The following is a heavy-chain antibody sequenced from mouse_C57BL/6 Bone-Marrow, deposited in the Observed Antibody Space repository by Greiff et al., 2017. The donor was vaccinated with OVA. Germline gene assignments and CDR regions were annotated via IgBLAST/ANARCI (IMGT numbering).Heavy chain of an antibody. D-gene: IGHD1-1*01. CDR1: GYTFTDYY. J-gene: IGHJ2*01. CDR3: AREEGISRDY. CDR2: IYPGSGNT. V-gene: IGHV1-76*01. Sequence: QVQLKQSGAELVRPGASVKLSCKASGYTFTDYYINWVKQRPGQGLEWIARIYPGSGNTYYNEKFKGKATLTAEKSSSTAYMQLSSLTSEDSAVYFCAREEGISRDYWGQGTTLTVSS.